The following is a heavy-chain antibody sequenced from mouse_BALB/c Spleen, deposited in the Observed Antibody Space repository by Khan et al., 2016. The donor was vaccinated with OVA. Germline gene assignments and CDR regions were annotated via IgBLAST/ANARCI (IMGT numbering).Heavy chain of an antibody. V-gene: IGHV1S132*01. CDR2: IYPGTDNS. CDR1: GYIFNSYW. D-gene: IGHD6-1*01. Sequence: QIQLVQSGAELVRPGASVKLSCKTSGYIFNSYWIHWVKQRSGQGLEWIARIYPGTDNSYYNEKFKDKATLTADKSSSTAYMHLSSLKSEDSDVYVCAREEALYHNNNWGQGTTLTVSS. J-gene: IGHJ2*01. CDR3: AREEALYHNNN.